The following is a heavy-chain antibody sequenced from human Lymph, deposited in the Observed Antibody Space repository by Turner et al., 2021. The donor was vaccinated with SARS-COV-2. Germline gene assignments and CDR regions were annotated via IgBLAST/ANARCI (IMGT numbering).Heavy chain of an antibody. Sequence: QVQLVQSGAEVKSPGASVQVSCTVSGYTLPELSMHWVRQTPGKWLEWWGGFDPEDGETIFAQHFQVRVTMTEDTSTDTAYMDLSILRSEDTAVYNCATAPAAVVTGWVDPWGQGTLVTVSS. D-gene: IGHD2-15*01. V-gene: IGHV1-24*01. J-gene: IGHJ5*02. CDR3: ATAPAAVVTGWVDP. CDR1: GYTLPELS. CDR2: FDPEDGET.